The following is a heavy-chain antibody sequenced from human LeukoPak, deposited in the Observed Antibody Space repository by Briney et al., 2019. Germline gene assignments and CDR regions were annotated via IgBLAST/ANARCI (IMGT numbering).Heavy chain of an antibody. CDR2: ISSSSGTI. Sequence: GGSLRLSCAASRFTFSSYSMNWVRQAPGKGLEWVSYISSSSGTIYYVDSVKGRFTISRDNAKNSLYLQMNSLRAEDTAVYYCARGRRRGGTVRGVNIDYWGQGTLVTVSS. J-gene: IGHJ4*02. V-gene: IGHV3-48*01. D-gene: IGHD3-10*01. CDR1: RFTFSSYS. CDR3: ARGRRRGGTVRGVNIDY.